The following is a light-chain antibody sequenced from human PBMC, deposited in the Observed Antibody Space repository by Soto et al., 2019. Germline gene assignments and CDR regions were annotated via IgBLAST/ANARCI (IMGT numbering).Light chain of an antibody. J-gene: IGLJ2*01. V-gene: IGLV2-14*01. CDR3: SSYTSSNTLVV. CDR2: EVS. Sequence: QAVVTQPASVSGSPGQSITISCTGTSSDVGGYNYVSWYQQHPGKAPKLMFYEVSNRPSGVSNRFSGSKSGNTASLTISGLQAEDEADYYCSSYTSSNTLVVFGGGTKVTVL. CDR1: SSDVGGYNY.